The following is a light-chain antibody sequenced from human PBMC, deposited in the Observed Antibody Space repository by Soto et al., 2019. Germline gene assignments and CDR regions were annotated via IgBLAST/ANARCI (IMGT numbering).Light chain of an antibody. CDR2: DVN. J-gene: IGLJ3*02. V-gene: IGLV2-14*03. CDR3: TSYTTNDTQV. Sequence: QSALTQPASVSGSPGQSITISCSGTGGDPGHYKYVSWYQQHPGKAPKLLIFDVNNRPSGVSNRFSGSKSGNTASLTISGLQAQDEADYFCTSYTTNDTQVFGGGTKVTVL. CDR1: GGDPGHYKY.